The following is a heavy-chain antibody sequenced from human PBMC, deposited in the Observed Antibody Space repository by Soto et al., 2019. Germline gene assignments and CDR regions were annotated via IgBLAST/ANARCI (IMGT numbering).Heavy chain of an antibody. V-gene: IGHV3-73*01. D-gene: IGHD3-10*01. CDR1: GFTFSGSA. CDR3: TRHMEYYYYGSGSYYNQNYYYGMDV. J-gene: IGHJ6*02. CDR2: IRSKANSYAT. Sequence: GGSLRLSCAASGFTFSGSAMHWVRQASGKGLEWVGRIRSKANSYATAYAASVKGRFTISRDDSKNTAYLQMNSLKTEDTAVYYCTRHMEYYYYGSGSYYNQNYYYGMDVWGQGTTVTVSS.